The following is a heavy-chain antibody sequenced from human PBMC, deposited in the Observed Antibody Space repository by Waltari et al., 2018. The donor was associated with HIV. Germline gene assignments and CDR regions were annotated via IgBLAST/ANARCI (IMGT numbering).Heavy chain of an antibody. D-gene: IGHD1-26*01. CDR3: AKVKVPAYGGIDYYYGMDV. V-gene: IGHV3-9*01. CDR1: GFTFDDYA. CDR2: ISWNSGST. J-gene: IGHJ6*02. Sequence: EVQLVESGGGLVQPGRSLRLSCAASGFTFDDYAMHWVRQAPGKGLGWVSGISWNSGSTGYADSVKGRFTISRDNAKNSLYLQMNSLRAEDTALYYCAKVKVPAYGGIDYYYGMDVWGQGTTVTVSS.